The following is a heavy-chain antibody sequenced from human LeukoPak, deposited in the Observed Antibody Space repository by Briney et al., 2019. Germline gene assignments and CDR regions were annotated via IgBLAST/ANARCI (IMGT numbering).Heavy chain of an antibody. J-gene: IGHJ3*02. D-gene: IGHD3-22*01. CDR3: AKCNGYGLIDI. CDR2: IFYSGST. Sequence: PAETLSLTCTVSSGSISTSNYCWGWVRQPPGKALEWMGNIFYSGSTYYSPSLKSRVTISVETSRNQFSMKLNSVAAADAAVYCCAKCNGYGLIDIWGEGTMVTVSS. V-gene: IGHV4-39*07. CDR1: SGSISTSNYC.